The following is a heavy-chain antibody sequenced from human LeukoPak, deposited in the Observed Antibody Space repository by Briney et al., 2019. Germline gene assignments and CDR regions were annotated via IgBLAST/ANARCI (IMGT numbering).Heavy chain of an antibody. V-gene: IGHV3-15*01. J-gene: IGHJ4*02. D-gene: IGHD3-10*01. Sequence: GGSLRLSCAASGFTFSNAWMSWVRQAPGKGLEWVGRIKSKTDGGTTDYAAPVKGRFTISRDDSKNTLYLQMNSLKTEDTAVYYCTTAFIGFGELLAYWGQGTLVTVSS. CDR1: GFTFSNAW. CDR2: IKSKTDGGTT. CDR3: TTAFIGFGELLAY.